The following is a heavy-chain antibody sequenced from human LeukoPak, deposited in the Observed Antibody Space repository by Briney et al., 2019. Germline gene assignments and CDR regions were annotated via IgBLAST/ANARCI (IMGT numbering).Heavy chain of an antibody. CDR2: INHSGST. D-gene: IGHD2-2*01. CDR3: ARGRRYDYYFDY. V-gene: IGHV4-34*01. Sequence: SETLSLTCAVYGGSFSGYYWSWIRQPPGKGLEWIGEINHSGSTNYNPSLKSRVTISVDTSKNQFSLKLSSVTAADTAVYYCARGRRYDYYFDYWGQGTLVTVSS. J-gene: IGHJ4*02. CDR1: GGSFSGYY.